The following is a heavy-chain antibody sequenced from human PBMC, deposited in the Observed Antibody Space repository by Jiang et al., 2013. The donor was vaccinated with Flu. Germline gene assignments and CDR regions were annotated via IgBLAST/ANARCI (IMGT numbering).Heavy chain of an antibody. Sequence: VQLVESGGGLVQPGRSLRLSCAASGFTFDDYAMHWVRQAPGKGLEWVSGISWNSDSVGYADSVKGRFTISRDNAKNSLYLQMNSLRAEDTALYYCAKDYYSNTWYDFSYYYYGMDVWGQGTTVTVSS. CDR1: GFTFDDYA. J-gene: IGHJ6*02. CDR2: ISWNSDSV. CDR3: AKDYYSNTWYDFSYYYYGMDV. D-gene: IGHD6-13*01. V-gene: IGHV3-9*01.